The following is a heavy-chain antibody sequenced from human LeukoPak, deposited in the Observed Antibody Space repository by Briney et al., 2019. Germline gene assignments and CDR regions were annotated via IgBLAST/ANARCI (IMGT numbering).Heavy chain of an antibody. D-gene: IGHD1-26*01. V-gene: IGHV3-23*01. J-gene: IGHJ1*01. CDR2: ITGSGGTT. CDR3: ARARSIVGVSPFQH. Sequence: GGSLRLSCAASGFPLSSYAMSWVRQAPGKGLEWVSGITGSGGTTYYADSVKGRFTISRDNSKNTLYLQMNSLRPDDTAVYYCARARSIVGVSPFQHWGQGTLVTVSP. CDR1: GFPLSSYA.